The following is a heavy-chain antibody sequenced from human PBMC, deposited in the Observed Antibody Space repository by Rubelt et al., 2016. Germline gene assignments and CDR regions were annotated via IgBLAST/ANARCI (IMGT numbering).Heavy chain of an antibody. V-gene: IGHV3-30*02. J-gene: IGHJ4*02. Sequence: QVQLVESGGGVVQPGGSLRLSCAASGFTFSSYGMSWVRQAPGKGLEWVTFIRFDGSNPYPADSVKGRFTIARDNSRTTLYMQMNSLRDEDTAVYYWAKGLGSGWGLDYWGQGTLVTVSS. D-gene: IGHD6-19*01. CDR1: GFTFSSYG. CDR2: IRFDGSNP. CDR3: AKGLGSGWGLDY.